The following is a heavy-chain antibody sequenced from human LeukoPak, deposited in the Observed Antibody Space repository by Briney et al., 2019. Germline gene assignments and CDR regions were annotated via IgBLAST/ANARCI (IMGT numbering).Heavy chain of an antibody. J-gene: IGHJ4*02. CDR3: ARAPPGLAAPHYYFDY. Sequence: GGSLRLSCAASGFIFSSYGMHWVRQAPGKGLEYVSAISSNGGSTYYANSVKGRFTISRDNSKNTLYLQMGSLRAEDMAVYYCARAPPGLAAPHYYFDYWGQGTLVTVSS. CDR1: GFIFSSYG. V-gene: IGHV3-64*01. D-gene: IGHD6-13*01. CDR2: ISSNGGST.